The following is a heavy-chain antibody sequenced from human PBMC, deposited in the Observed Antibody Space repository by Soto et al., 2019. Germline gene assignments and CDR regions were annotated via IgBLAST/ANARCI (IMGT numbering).Heavy chain of an antibody. J-gene: IGHJ4*02. D-gene: IGHD3-22*01. CDR1: GGSISSGGYY. CDR3: ASHVYYYDSSGYFPSYFDY. CDR2: IYYSGST. Sequence: SETLSLTCTVSGGSISSGGYYWSWIRQHPGKGLEWIGYIYYSGSTYYNPSLKSRVTISVDTSKNQFSLKLSSVTAADTAVYYCASHVYYYDSSGYFPSYFDYWGQGTLVTVSS. V-gene: IGHV4-31*03.